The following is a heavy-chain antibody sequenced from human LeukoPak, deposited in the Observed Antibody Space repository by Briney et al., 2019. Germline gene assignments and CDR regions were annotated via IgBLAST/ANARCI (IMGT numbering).Heavy chain of an antibody. CDR2: IYHSGST. V-gene: IGHV4-39*07. J-gene: IGHJ4*02. D-gene: IGHD6-13*01. CDR3: ARDGPAVGTFDY. CDR1: GGSISSSNYY. Sequence: SETLSLTCSASGGSISSSNYYWGWIRRPPGKGLEWIGEIYHSGSTNYNPSLKSRVTISVDKSKSQFSLKLTSVTAADTAVYYCARDGPAVGTFDYWGQGILVTVSS.